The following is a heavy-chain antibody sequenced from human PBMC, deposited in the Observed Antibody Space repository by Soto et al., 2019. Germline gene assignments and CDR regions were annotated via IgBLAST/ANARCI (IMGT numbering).Heavy chain of an antibody. V-gene: IGHV1-18*01. Sequence: QVRLVQSGAEVKKPGASVKVSSKASGYTFGIYGIAWVRQAPGQGLDRVGWINAYRGNTNYAQRLQGRVTMTADTSTNTAYMELTSLRSDDTGVYFCASEVVSSGYNFFRFDPWGQGTLVTVS. CDR2: INAYRGNT. J-gene: IGHJ5*02. CDR1: GYTFGIYG. CDR3: ASEVVSSGYNFFRFDP. D-gene: IGHD6-19*01.